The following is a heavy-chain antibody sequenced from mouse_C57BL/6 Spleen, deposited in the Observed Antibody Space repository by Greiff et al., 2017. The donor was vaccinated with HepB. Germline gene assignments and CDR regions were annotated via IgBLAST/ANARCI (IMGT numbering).Heavy chain of an antibody. V-gene: IGHV5-6*01. Sequence: EVQLQESGGDLVKPGGSLKLSCAASGFTFSSYGMSWVRQTPDKRLEWVATISSGGSYTYYPDSVKGRFTISRDNAKNTLYLQMSSLKSEDTAMYYCARHGITPASYAMDYWGQVTPVSVSS. D-gene: IGHD1-2*01. CDR2: ISSGGSYT. CDR3: ARHGITPASYAMDY. J-gene: IGHJ4*01. CDR1: GFTFSSYG.